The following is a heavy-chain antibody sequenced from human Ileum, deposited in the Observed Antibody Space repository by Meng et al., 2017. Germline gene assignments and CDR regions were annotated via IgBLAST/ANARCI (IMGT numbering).Heavy chain of an antibody. D-gene: IGHD3-10*01. J-gene: IGHJ4*02. CDR2: INPNSGNT. V-gene: IGHV1-8*03. Sequence: ASVKVSCKASGYTFTNYDINWVRQAPGQGLEWMGWINPNSGNTGYAQKFQGRVTLTRNTSISTAYMEMSSLRSEDTSVYYCARDLAGSHRGGYFDFWGQGPLVTVSS. CDR3: ARDLAGSHRGGYFDF. CDR1: GYTFTNYD.